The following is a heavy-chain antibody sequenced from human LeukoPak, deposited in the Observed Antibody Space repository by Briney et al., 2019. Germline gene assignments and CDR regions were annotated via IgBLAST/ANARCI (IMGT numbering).Heavy chain of an antibody. D-gene: IGHD3-22*01. CDR3: ARNIDGLYYYDSSGYGY. CDR2: ISAYNGNT. CDR1: GYTFTSYG. Sequence: ASVKVSCKASGYTFTSYGISWVRQAPGQGLEWMGWISAYNGNTNYAQKLQGRVTMTTDTSTSTAYMELRSLRSDDTAVYYCARNIDGLYYYDSSGYGYWGQGTLVTVSS. V-gene: IGHV1-18*01. J-gene: IGHJ4*02.